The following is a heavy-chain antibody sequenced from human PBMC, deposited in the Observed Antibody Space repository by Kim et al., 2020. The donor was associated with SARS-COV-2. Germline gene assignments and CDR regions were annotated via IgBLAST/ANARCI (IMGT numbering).Heavy chain of an antibody. Sequence: ASVKVSCRASGYTFTTYGIHWVRQAPGQGLEWMGWINTDTGNPTYAQDFTGRFVFSLDTSVRTAYLQISSLNADDTAVYYCARNLKEADVIHFDPWGQGTLVTVSS. J-gene: IGHJ5*02. CDR1: GYTFTTYG. D-gene: IGHD6-19*01. V-gene: IGHV7-4-1*02. CDR2: INTDTGNP. CDR3: ARNLKEADVIHFDP.